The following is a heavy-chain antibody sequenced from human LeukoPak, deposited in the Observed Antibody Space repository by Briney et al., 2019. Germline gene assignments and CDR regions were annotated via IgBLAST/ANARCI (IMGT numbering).Heavy chain of an antibody. D-gene: IGHD2-2*01. CDR3: ARGRIVVVPAATNWFDP. V-gene: IGHV1-3*01. Sequence: ASVKVSCKASGYTFTSYAMHWVRQAPGQRLEWMGWISAGNGNTKYSQKFQGRVTITRDTSASTAYVELSSLRSEDTAVYYCARGRIVVVPAATNWFDPWGQGTLVTVSS. CDR1: GYTFTSYA. CDR2: ISAGNGNT. J-gene: IGHJ5*02.